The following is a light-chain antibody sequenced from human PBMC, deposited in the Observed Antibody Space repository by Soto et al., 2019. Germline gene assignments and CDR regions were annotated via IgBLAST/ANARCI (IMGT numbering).Light chain of an antibody. CDR3: MQALQTPAT. J-gene: IGKJ4*01. Sequence: IVMTQSPLSLPVTPGEPASISCRSSQSLLYSNGYNYLDWYLQKPGQSPQLLIYLGSNRASGVPDRFSGSGSGTDFTLKISRVEAEDVGVYYCMQALQTPATFGGGTKVEIK. V-gene: IGKV2-28*01. CDR2: LGS. CDR1: QSLLYSNGYNY.